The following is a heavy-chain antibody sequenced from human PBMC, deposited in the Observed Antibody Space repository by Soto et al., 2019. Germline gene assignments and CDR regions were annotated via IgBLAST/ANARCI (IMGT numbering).Heavy chain of an antibody. CDR2: ISGSGGST. J-gene: IGHJ5*02. CDR3: AREFGSGSSPPWFDP. CDR1: GFTFSSYA. V-gene: IGHV3-23*01. D-gene: IGHD3-10*01. Sequence: GGSLRLSCAASGFTFSSYAMSGVRQAPGKGLEWVSAISGSGGSTYYADSVKGRFTISRDNSKNTLYLQMNSLRAEDTALYHCAREFGSGSSPPWFDPWGQGTLVTVSS.